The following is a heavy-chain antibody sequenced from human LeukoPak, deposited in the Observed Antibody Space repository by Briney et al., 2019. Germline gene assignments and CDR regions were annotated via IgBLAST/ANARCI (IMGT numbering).Heavy chain of an antibody. D-gene: IGHD6-13*01. CDR2: ICYSGST. CDR1: GGSISSYY. CDR3: ARGYSSSWYAATLWFDP. J-gene: IGHJ5*02. Sequence: PSETLSLTCTVSGGSISSYYWSWIRQPPGKGLEWIGYICYSGSTNYNPSLKSRVTISVDTSKNQFSLKLSSVTAADTAVYYCARGYSSSWYAATLWFDPWGQGTLVTVSS. V-gene: IGHV4-59*01.